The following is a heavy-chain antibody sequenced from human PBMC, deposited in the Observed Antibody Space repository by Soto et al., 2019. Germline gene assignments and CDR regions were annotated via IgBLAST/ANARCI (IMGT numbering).Heavy chain of an antibody. Sequence: QVRLVESGGGVVQPGRSLRLSCAASGFAFSSYAMHWVRQAPGKGLEWVSFISSDGNFKHYADSVKGRFTIYRDNSKNTLYLQMNSLTTEDTAMYFCANWREVVTNYRVFDYWGQGTLVTVSS. V-gene: IGHV3-30*04. J-gene: IGHJ4*02. CDR2: ISSDGNFK. CDR1: GFAFSSYA. CDR3: ANWREVVTNYRVFDY. D-gene: IGHD2-21*02.